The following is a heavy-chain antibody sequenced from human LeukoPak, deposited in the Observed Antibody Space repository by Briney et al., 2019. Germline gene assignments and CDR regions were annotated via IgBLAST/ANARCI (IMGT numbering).Heavy chain of an antibody. D-gene: IGHD3-10*01. J-gene: IGHJ5*02. Sequence: PGGSLRLSSAGSGFSFTSHWMSWVRQAPAKGLEWVANIKEDGSEKYYVDSVKGRFTISRDNAKNSLSLQMNSLRAEDTAVYYCARVVGWFDPWGQGTLATVSS. V-gene: IGHV3-7*01. CDR1: GFSFTSHW. CDR3: ARVVGWFDP. CDR2: IKEDGSEK.